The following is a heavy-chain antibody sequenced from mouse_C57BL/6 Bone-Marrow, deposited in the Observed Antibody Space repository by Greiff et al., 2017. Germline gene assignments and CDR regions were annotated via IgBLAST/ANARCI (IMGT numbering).Heavy chain of an antibody. CDR3: ARFGGSCFYYYDMDY. D-gene: IGHD1-1*01. CDR2: IHPNSGST. V-gene: IGHV1-64*01. CDR1: GYTFTSYW. Sequence: QVQLQQPGAELVKPGASVKLSCKASGYTFTSYWMHWVKQRPGQGLEWIGMIHPNSGSTNYNEKFKSKATLTVDKSSSTAYMQLSSLTSEDSAVYYCARFGGSCFYYYDMDYWGQGTSVTVSS. J-gene: IGHJ4*01.